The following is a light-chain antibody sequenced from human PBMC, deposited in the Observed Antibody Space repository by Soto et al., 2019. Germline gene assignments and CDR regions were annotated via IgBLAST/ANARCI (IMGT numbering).Light chain of an antibody. J-gene: IGKJ3*01. CDR3: HQYNNWPFT. CDR2: GAS. Sequence: EIVMTQSPATLSVSPGERATLSCRASQSVSSDLAWYQQTPGQAPRLLIYGASTRATGIPARFSGSGSGAEFTLTISSLRSEDFAVYFCHQYNNWPFTFGPGTKVDIK. V-gene: IGKV3-15*01. CDR1: QSVSSD.